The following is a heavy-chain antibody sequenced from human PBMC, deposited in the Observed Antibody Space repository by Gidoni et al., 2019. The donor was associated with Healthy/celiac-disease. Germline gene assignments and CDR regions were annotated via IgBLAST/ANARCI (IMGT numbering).Heavy chain of an antibody. J-gene: IGHJ3*02. Sequence: QLQLQESGPGLMKPSETLALTCTVSGGSISSSSYYWGWIRQPPGKGLEWIGSIYYSGSTYYNPSLKSRVTISVDTSKNQFSLKLSSVTAADTAVYYCARGSSGHRYAFDIWGQGTMVTVSS. CDR2: IYYSGST. CDR1: GGSISSSSYY. D-gene: IGHD3-22*01. CDR3: ARGSSGHRYAFDI. V-gene: IGHV4-39*01.